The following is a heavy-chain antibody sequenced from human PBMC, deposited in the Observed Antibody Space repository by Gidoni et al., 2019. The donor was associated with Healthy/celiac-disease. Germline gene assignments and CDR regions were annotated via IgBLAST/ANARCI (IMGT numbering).Heavy chain of an antibody. J-gene: IGHJ4*02. CDR1: GCTFSSYA. CDR3: VKGVGYCSGGSCPLDY. D-gene: IGHD2-15*01. V-gene: IGHV3-64D*08. Sequence: EVQLVESGGGLVQPGGSLRLSCSASGCTFSSYAMHWVRQAPGKGLEYVSAISSNGGSTYYADSVKGRFTISRDNSKNTLYLQMSSLRAEDTAVYYCVKGVGYCSGGSCPLDYWGQGTLVTVSS. CDR2: ISSNGGST.